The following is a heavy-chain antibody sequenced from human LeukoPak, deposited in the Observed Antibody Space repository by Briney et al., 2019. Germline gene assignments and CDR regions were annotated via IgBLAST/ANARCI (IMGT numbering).Heavy chain of an antibody. Sequence: GGSLRLSCEVSGISLSNYGMSWVRQAPGKGLEWVACISGSGGGTNYADSVKGRFTISRDNSKDTLYLQMNSLRAEDTAVYFCAKRGVVIRVILVGFHKEAYYFDSWGQGALVTVSS. J-gene: IGHJ4*02. V-gene: IGHV3-23*01. CDR3: AKRGVVIRVILVGFHKEAYYFDS. D-gene: IGHD3-22*01. CDR1: GISLSNYG. CDR2: ISGSGGGT.